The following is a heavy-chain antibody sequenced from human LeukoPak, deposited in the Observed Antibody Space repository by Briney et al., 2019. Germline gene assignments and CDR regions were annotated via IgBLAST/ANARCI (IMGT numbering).Heavy chain of an antibody. D-gene: IGHD3-22*01. Sequence: GGSLRLSCAASGFTFSSYAMHWVRQAPGKGLEWGAVISYDGSNKYYADSVKGRFTISRDNSKNTLYLQMNSLRAEDTAVYYCARDYYDSSGYALSDYWGQGTLVTVSS. CDR2: ISYDGSNK. CDR3: ARDYYDSSGYALSDY. CDR1: GFTFSSYA. V-gene: IGHV3-30*01. J-gene: IGHJ4*02.